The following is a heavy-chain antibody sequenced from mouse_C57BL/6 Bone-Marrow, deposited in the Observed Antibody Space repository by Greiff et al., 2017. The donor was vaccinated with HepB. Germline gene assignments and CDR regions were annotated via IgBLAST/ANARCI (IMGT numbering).Heavy chain of an antibody. V-gene: IGHV1-69*01. Sequence: QVQLQQPGAELVMPGASVKLSCTASGFTFTSYWMHWVKQRPGQGLEWIGEIDPSDSYTNYNQKFKGQSTLTVDKSSSTAYMQLSSLTSEDSAVYYCARYYYGSSDSWYFDVWGTGTTVTVSS. J-gene: IGHJ1*03. CDR2: IDPSDSYT. CDR3: ARYYYGSSDSWYFDV. CDR1: GFTFTSYW. D-gene: IGHD1-1*01.